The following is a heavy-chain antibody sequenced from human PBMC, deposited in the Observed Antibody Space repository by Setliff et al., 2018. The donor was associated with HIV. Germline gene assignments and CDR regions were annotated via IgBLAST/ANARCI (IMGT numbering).Heavy chain of an antibody. D-gene: IGHD3-10*01. J-gene: IGHJ3*02. Sequence: GASVKVSCKASGYTFSDYYMHWVRQAPGQGLEWMGIINPSGGSTSYAQKFHGRVTMARDTSTSTVYMELSSLRSEDTAVYYCAREKAWWFGELLSDDAFDIWGQGTMVTVSS. CDR3: AREKAWWFGELLSDDAFDI. V-gene: IGHV1-46*01. CDR1: GYTFSDYY. CDR2: INPSGGST.